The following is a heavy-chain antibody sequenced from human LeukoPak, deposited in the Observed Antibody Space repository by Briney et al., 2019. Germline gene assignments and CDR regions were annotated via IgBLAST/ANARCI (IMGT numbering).Heavy chain of an antibody. D-gene: IGHD6-19*01. CDR1: GGSISSSSYY. CDR3: ASVPGYSSGWYPSWFDP. CDR2: IYYSGST. Sequence: SETLSLTCTVSGGSISSSSYYWGWIRQPPGKGLEWIGSIYYSGSTYYNPSLKSRVTISVDTSKNQFSLKLSSVTAADTAVYYCASVPGYSSGWYPSWFDPWGQGTLVTVSS. V-gene: IGHV4-39*07. J-gene: IGHJ5*02.